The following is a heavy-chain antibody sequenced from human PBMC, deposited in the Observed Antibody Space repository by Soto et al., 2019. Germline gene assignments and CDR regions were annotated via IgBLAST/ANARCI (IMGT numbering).Heavy chain of an antibody. D-gene: IGHD3-16*01. V-gene: IGHV4-30-4*01. Sequence: SETLSLTCTVSGGSISSGDYYWSWIRQPPGKGLEWIGYIYYSGSTYYNPSLKSRVTISVDTSKNQFSLKLSSVTAADTAVYYCAGEVSYDDSSYYYYGMDFWGQGTTVTVS. CDR3: AGEVSYDDSSYYYYGMDF. CDR2: IYYSGST. CDR1: GGSISSGDYY. J-gene: IGHJ6*02.